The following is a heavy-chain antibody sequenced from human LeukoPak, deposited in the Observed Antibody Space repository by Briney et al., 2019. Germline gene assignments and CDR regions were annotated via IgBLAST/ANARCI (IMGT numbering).Heavy chain of an antibody. J-gene: IGHJ4*02. Sequence: PSETLSLTCTVSGGSISSSSYYWGWIRQPPGKGLEWIGSIYYSGSTYYNPSLKSRVTISVDTSKNQFSLKLSSVTAADTAVYYCARGAIPTVTDWGQGTLVTVSS. CDR3: ARGAIPTVTD. D-gene: IGHD4-17*01. CDR1: GGSISSSSYY. V-gene: IGHV4-39*01. CDR2: IYYSGST.